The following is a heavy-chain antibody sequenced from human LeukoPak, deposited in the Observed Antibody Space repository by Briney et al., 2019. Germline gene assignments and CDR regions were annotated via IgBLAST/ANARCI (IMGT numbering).Heavy chain of an antibody. V-gene: IGHV3-48*03. CDR1: GFTFSDYA. CDR2: ISSSGSTI. Sequence: GRSLRLSCAASGFTFSDYAMHWVRQAPGKGLEWVSYISSSGSTIYYADSVKGRFTISRDNAKNSLYLQMNSLRAEDTAVYYCAELGITMIGGVWGKGTTVTISS. J-gene: IGHJ6*04. D-gene: IGHD3-10*02. CDR3: AELGITMIGGV.